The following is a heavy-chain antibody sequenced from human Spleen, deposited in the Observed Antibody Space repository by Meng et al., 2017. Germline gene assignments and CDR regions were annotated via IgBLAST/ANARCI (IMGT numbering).Heavy chain of an antibody. V-gene: IGHV4-61*02. CDR2: IYTSGST. CDR3: ARDPGGLAADGTGDY. D-gene: IGHD6-13*01. CDR1: GGSISSGSYY. J-gene: IGHJ4*02. Sequence: SETLSLTCTVSGGSISSGSYYWSWIRQPAGKGLEWIGRIYTSGSTNYNPSLKSRVTISVDTSKNQFSLKLSSVTAADTAVYYCARDPGGLAADGTGDYWGQGTLVTVSS.